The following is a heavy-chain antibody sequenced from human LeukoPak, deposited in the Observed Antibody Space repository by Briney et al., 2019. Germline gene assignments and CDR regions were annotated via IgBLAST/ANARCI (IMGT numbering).Heavy chain of an antibody. J-gene: IGHJ4*02. CDR1: GYSFTDYF. D-gene: IGHD4-17*01. V-gene: IGHV1-2*02. CDR2: INPNSGVT. Sequence: GASVKVSCKASGYSFTDYFMRWVRQAPGQGLEWMGWINPNSGVTNYAQKFQGRVTMTRDTSISTAYMELTRLTSDDTAVYYCARDRDGAQGGYWGQGTLVTVSS. CDR3: ARDRDGAQGGY.